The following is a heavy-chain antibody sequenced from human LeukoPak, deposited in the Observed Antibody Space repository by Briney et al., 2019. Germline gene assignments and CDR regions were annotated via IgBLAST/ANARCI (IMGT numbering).Heavy chain of an antibody. D-gene: IGHD6-19*01. CDR1: EFSVSSNY. CDR2: IYSGGAT. V-gene: IGHV3-53*01. CDR3: ARGRFSGPDDY. Sequence: PGGSLRLSCAVSEFSVSSNYMNWVRQAPGKGLEWVSVIYSGGATYYADSVRGRFTISRDNSKNMVSLQMTSLGAEDTAVYYCARGRFSGPDDYWGQESLVTVSS. J-gene: IGHJ4*02.